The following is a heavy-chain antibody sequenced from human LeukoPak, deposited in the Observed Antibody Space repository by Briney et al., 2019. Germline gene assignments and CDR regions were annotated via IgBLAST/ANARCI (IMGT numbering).Heavy chain of an antibody. V-gene: IGHV1-2*02. CDR1: GYTFTGYY. Sequence: GASVKVSCKASGYTFTGYYMHWVRQAPGQGLEWMGWINPNSGGTNYAQKFQGRATMTRDTSISTAYMELSRLRSDDTAVYYCARGERIAEAGIPRRFDPWGQGTLVTVSS. CDR2: INPNSGGT. D-gene: IGHD6-13*01. J-gene: IGHJ5*02. CDR3: ARGERIAEAGIPRRFDP.